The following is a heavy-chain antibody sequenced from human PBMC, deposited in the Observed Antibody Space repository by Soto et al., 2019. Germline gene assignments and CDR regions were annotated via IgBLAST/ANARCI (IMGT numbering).Heavy chain of an antibody. CDR1: GYTFTSYG. CDR2: ISAYNGNT. Sequence: QVQLVQSGDEVKKPGASVKVSCKASGYTFTSYGISWVRQAPGQGLEWMGWISAYNGNTNYAQKLQGRVTMTTDTSTSTAYMELRSLISDDTAVYYCARTFGVLGYCRSTSGERPSWFDPWGQGTLVTVSA. J-gene: IGHJ5*02. CDR3: ARTFGVLGYCRSTSGERPSWFDP. D-gene: IGHD2-2*01. V-gene: IGHV1-18*04.